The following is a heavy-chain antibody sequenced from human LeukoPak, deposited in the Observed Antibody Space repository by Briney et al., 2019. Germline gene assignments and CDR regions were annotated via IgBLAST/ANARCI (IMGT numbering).Heavy chain of an antibody. J-gene: IGHJ4*02. CDR1: GFTFSNYA. V-gene: IGHV3-23*01. Sequence: GGSLRLPCAASGFTFSNYAMSWVRQAPGKGLEWVSAITDSGDNTYYADSVKGRFTISRDNSENTLYLQMNSLRAEDTAVYYRAKFVWGTTRQVIDWGQGTLVTVSS. D-gene: IGHD1/OR15-1a*01. CDR2: ITDSGDNT. CDR3: AKFVWGTTRQVID.